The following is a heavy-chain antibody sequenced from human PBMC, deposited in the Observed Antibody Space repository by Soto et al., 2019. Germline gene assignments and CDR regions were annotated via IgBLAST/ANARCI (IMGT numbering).Heavy chain of an antibody. Sequence: PGGSLRLSCAVSGFKFRDYWMSWVRQAPGKGLEWVANIKQDESDKYYVDSVKGRFTISRDNAKNPLYLQMNSLRVEDTAVYYCPAYCYNMTSTRFHGYSWGQGAQVTVYS. V-gene: IGHV3-7*03. CDR3: PAYCYNMTSTRFHGYS. CDR1: GFKFRDYW. D-gene: IGHD3-16*02. J-gene: IGHJ5*02. CDR2: IKQDESDK.